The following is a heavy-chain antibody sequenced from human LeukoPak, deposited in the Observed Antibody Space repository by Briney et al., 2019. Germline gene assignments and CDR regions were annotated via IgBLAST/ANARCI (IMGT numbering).Heavy chain of an antibody. J-gene: IGHJ4*02. Sequence: GGSLRLSCAASGFIFSSYGMHWVRQAPGKGLEWVAIIRYDGSNKYYADSVKGRFTISRDNSKNTLYLQMNSPRAEDTAVYYCAKDRSGSYSQGLDYWGQGTLVTVSS. CDR1: GFIFSSYG. D-gene: IGHD1-26*01. CDR3: AKDRSGSYSQGLDY. V-gene: IGHV3-30*02. CDR2: IRYDGSNK.